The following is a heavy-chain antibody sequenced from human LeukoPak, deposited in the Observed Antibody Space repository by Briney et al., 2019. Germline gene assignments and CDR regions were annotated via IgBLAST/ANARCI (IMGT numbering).Heavy chain of an antibody. CDR2: ISYDGSNN. CDR1: GFTFSSYA. CDR3: ARRVPAALFDY. V-gene: IGHV3-30-3*01. D-gene: IGHD2-2*01. Sequence: PGRSLRLSCAASGFTFSSYAMHWVRQAPGKGLEWVAVISYDGSNNYYADSVKGRFTISRDNSKNTLYLQMNSLRAEDTAVYYCARRVPAALFDYWGQGTLVTVSS. J-gene: IGHJ4*02.